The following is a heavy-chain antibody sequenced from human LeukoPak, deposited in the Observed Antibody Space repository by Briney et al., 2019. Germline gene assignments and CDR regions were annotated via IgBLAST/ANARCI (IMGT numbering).Heavy chain of an antibody. Sequence: SQTLSLTCAISGDSVSSNTAAWNWIRQSPSRGFVWLGRTYYRSTWYNDYAVSVRSRISIIPDTSKNHFSLQLNSVTPEDTAVYYCARARLHHTYGSGTNFDYWGQGTLVTVSS. D-gene: IGHD3-10*01. CDR1: GDSVSSNTAA. J-gene: IGHJ4*02. V-gene: IGHV6-1*01. CDR2: TYYRSTWYN. CDR3: ARARLHHTYGSGTNFDY.